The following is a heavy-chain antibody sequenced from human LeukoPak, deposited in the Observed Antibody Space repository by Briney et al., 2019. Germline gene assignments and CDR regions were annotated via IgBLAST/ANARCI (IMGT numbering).Heavy chain of an antibody. CDR2: ISGSGGST. CDR3: ACDGSGSYYSFDY. D-gene: IGHD3-10*01. V-gene: IGHV3-23*01. CDR1: GFTFSSYA. Sequence: GGSLRLSCAASGFTFSSYAMSWVRQAPGKGLEWVSAISGSGGSTYYADSVKGRFTISRDNSKNTLYLQMNSLRAEDTAVHYCACDGSGSYYSFDYWGQGTLVTVSS. J-gene: IGHJ4*02.